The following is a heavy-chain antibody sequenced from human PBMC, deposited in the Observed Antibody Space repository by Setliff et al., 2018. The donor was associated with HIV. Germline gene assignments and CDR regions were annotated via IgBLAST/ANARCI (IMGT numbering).Heavy chain of an antibody. CDR2: IYHNGNT. CDR1: GYSISSSNW. D-gene: IGHD3-3*01. J-gene: IGHJ4*02. CDR3: ARDQSDWFY. V-gene: IGHV4-28*03. Sequence: PSETLSLTCAVSGYSISSSNWWAWFRQPPGKGLEWIGYIYHNGNTNYNPSLKSRVTISVDTSKSQFSLKLNSVTAADTAVYYCARDQSDWFYWGQGTLVTVSS.